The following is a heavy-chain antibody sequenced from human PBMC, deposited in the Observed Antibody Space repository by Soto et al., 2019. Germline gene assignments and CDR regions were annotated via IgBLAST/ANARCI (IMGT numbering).Heavy chain of an antibody. V-gene: IGHV4-39*01. CDR1: GGSISSSSYY. D-gene: IGHD3-22*01. Sequence: PETLSPTCTVSGGSISSSSYYWGWIREPPGKGLGWIGRIYYSGSTYYNPSVKSRVTISVDTSKNQFSLKLSTVTAADTAVYSCVGSSGYREYYFDYWGQGTLVTVSS. CDR3: VGSSGYREYYFDY. J-gene: IGHJ4*02. CDR2: IYYSGST.